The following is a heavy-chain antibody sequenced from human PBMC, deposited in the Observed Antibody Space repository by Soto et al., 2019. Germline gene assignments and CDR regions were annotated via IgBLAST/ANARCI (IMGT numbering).Heavy chain of an antibody. CDR2: INPNSGGT. V-gene: IGHV1-2*04. CDR3: ARARITMVRGVIITNWFDP. D-gene: IGHD3-10*01. CDR1: GYTFTGYY. J-gene: IGHJ5*02. Sequence: VQLVQSGAEVKKPGASVKVSCKASGYTFTGYYMHWVRQAPGQGLEWMGWINPNSGGTNYAQKFQGWVTMTRDTSISTAYMELSRRRFDDTAVYYCARARITMVRGVIITNWFDPWGQGTLVTVSS.